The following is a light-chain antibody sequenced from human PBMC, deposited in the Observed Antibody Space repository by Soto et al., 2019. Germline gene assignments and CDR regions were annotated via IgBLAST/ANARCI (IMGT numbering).Light chain of an antibody. V-gene: IGKV1-39*01. Sequence: DIQMPQSTSSLSASVGDRVTITCRASQSISSYLNWYQQKPGKAPNLLIYAASSLQSGVPSRFSGSGSGTDFTLTISNLQPEDFATYYCQQSYSHPRTFGQGTKVDIK. CDR1: QSISSY. CDR2: AAS. CDR3: QQSYSHPRT. J-gene: IGKJ1*01.